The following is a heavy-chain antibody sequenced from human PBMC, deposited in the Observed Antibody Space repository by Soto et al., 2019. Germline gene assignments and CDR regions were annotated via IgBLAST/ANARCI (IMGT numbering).Heavy chain of an antibody. CDR2: ISGSGGST. CDR3: AARSGSHCYGMDV. V-gene: IGHV3-23*01. J-gene: IGHJ6*02. D-gene: IGHD1-26*01. CDR1: GFTFSSYA. Sequence: PGGSLRLSCAASGFTFSSYAMSWVRQAPGKGLEWVSAISGSGGSTYYADSVKGRFTISRDNSKNTLYLQMNSLRAEDTAVYYCAARSGSHCYGMDVWGQGTTVTVSS.